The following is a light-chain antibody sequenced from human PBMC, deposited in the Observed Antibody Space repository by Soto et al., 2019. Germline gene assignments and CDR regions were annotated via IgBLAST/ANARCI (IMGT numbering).Light chain of an antibody. Sequence: DMQFTQSPSFRSAAVEDRFSRTWRASQGIANYLAWFQQKPGKAPKLLIYDASSLESGVPSRFSGSGSGTELTITIRPLQPADFGTSDLQPYNSYSWTFGQGTKVDI. V-gene: IGKV1-16*01. J-gene: IGKJ1*01. CDR3: QPYNSYSWT. CDR1: QGIANY. CDR2: DAS.